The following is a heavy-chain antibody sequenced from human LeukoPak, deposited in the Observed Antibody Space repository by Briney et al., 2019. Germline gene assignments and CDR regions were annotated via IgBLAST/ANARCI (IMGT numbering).Heavy chain of an antibody. V-gene: IGHV3-30*04. Sequence: GGSLRLSCAASGFTFSSYAMHWVRQAPGKGLEWVALISYDGSDNYSADSVKGRFTISRENSKDTLYLQMNSLRTGDTAVYYCARDQGATLVRGVTPYLDYWGQGTLVSVSS. CDR2: ISYDGSDN. CDR3: ARDQGATLVRGVTPYLDY. CDR1: GFTFSSYA. J-gene: IGHJ4*02. D-gene: IGHD3-10*01.